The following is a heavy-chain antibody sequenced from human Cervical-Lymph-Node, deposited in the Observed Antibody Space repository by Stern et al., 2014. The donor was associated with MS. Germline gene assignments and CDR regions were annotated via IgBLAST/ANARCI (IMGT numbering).Heavy chain of an antibody. D-gene: IGHD2-21*02. CDR1: GYTLSEIS. J-gene: IGHJ6*02. V-gene: IGHV1-24*01. CDR3: ATHRGRVTYYYGMDV. CDR2: FDPEHGET. Sequence: VQLEESGAEVKKPGASVKVSCKVSGYTLSEISMHCVRQAPGKGLEWMGGFDPEHGETRYAQKFQGRVTMAEDRSTDTAYMELSSLRSEDTAVYYCATHRGRVTYYYGMDVWGQGTTVTVSS.